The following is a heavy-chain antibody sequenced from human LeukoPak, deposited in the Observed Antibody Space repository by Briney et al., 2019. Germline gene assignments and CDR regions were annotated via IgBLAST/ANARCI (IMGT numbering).Heavy chain of an antibody. J-gene: IGHJ4*02. V-gene: IGHV3-30*18. CDR3: AKAWRESLRYFDWLWDY. Sequence: GGSLRLSCAASGFTFSSYGMHWVRQAPGKGLEWVAVISYDGTYKYYADSVKGRFTISRDNSKNTLYLQMNSLRAEDTAVYYLAKAWRESLRYFDWLWDYLGQGTLVTVSS. CDR1: GFTFSSYG. CDR2: ISYDGTYK. D-gene: IGHD3-9*01.